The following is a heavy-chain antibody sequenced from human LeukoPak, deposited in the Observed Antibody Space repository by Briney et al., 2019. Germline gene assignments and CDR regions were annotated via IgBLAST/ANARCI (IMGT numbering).Heavy chain of an antibody. J-gene: IGHJ5*02. CDR3: ARQDYGDYGSWLGFDP. Sequence: SVKVSCKASGGTFSSYAISWVRQAPGQGLEWMGGIIPIFGTANYAQKFQGRVTTTADESTSTAYMELSSLRAEDTAVYYCARQDYGDYGSWLGFDPWGQGTLVTVPS. CDR1: GGTFSSYA. V-gene: IGHV1-69*01. CDR2: IIPIFGTA. D-gene: IGHD4-17*01.